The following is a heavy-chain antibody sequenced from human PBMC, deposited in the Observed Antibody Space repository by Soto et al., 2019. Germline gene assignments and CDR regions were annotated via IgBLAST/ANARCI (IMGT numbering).Heavy chain of an antibody. CDR1: SFTFSSYG. Sequence: LRLSCAASSFTFSSYGMHWVLQAPGKGLEWVAVIWYDGSNEYYADSVKGRFTISRDNSKKTLYLQMNSPRAEDTAVYYCARDQGYCTGGVCYSYYFDYWGQGTLVTVSS. V-gene: IGHV3-33*01. J-gene: IGHJ4*02. CDR2: IWYDGSNE. D-gene: IGHD2-8*02. CDR3: ARDQGYCTGGVCYSYYFDY.